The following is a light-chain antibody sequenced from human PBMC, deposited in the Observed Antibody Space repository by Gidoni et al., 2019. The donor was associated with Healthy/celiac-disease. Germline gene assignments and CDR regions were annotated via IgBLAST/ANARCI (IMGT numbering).Light chain of an antibody. V-gene: IGLV2-14*01. CDR2: DVS. Sequence: LTPPASVSGSPGQSITISCTGTSSDVGGYNYVSWYQQHPGKAPKLMIYDVSNRPSGVSNRFSGSKSGNTASLTISGLQAEDEADYYCSSYTSSSSPWVFGGGTKLTVL. CDR1: SSDVGGYNY. CDR3: SSYTSSSSPWV. J-gene: IGLJ3*02.